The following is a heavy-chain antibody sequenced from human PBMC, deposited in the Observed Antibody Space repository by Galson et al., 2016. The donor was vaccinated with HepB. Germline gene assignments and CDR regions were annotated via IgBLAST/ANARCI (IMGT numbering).Heavy chain of an antibody. CDR2: IFYSGST. D-gene: IGHD3-16*01. J-gene: IGHJ4*02. CDR1: GASLTSYY. V-gene: IGHV4-59*01. Sequence: TLSLTCAVSGASLTSYYWHWIRQPPGKGLECIGYIFYSGSTKYNPSLNSRVTISLGTSKNQFSLQLSSVTAADTAVYYCARVTAVTYDSFDIWGQGTLVTVSS. CDR3: ARVTAVTYDSFDI.